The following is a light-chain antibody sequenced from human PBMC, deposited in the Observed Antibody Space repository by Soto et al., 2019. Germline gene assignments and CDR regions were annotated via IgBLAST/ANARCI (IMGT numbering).Light chain of an antibody. V-gene: IGKV2-28*01. CDR1: QSLLHTNGYNY. Sequence: DIVMTQSPLSLPVTPGEPASISCRSSQSLLHTNGYNYLDWYLQKPRQSPQVLVYLGSNRASGVPDRFSGSGSGTDFTLKISRVEAEDVGVFYCMQALQTPSTFGQGTKVDI. CDR2: LGS. J-gene: IGKJ1*01. CDR3: MQALQTPST.